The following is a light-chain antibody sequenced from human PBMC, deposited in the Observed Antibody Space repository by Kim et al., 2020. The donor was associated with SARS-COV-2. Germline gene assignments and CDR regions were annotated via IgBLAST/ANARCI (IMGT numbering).Light chain of an antibody. CDR2: AAS. CDR3: QQGYITPFT. CDR1: QSISSH. Sequence: DIQMTQSPSSLSASVGDRVTITCRTSQSISSHLNWYHQKPGRAPKLLISAASTLQGGVPSRFSGSGSETDFTLTISSLQPEDFATYFCQQGYITPFTFGPGTKVDIK. V-gene: IGKV1-39*01. J-gene: IGKJ3*01.